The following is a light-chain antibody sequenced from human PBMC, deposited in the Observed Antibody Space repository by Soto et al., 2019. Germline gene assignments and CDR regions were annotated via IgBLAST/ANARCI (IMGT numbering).Light chain of an antibody. Sequence: DIQMTQAPSTLSGSVGDRVTITCRASQTISSWVAWYQQKPGKAPKLLIYKASTLKSGVPSRFSGSGSGTEFTLTISSLQPDDFATYYCQQYNNWPGTFGQGTKVDI. V-gene: IGKV1-5*03. J-gene: IGKJ1*01. CDR1: QTISSW. CDR3: QQYNNWPGT. CDR2: KAS.